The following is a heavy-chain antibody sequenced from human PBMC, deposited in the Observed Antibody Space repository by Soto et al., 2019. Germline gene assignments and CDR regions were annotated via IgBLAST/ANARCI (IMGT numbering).Heavy chain of an antibody. D-gene: IGHD1-26*01. J-gene: IGHJ4*02. CDR3: AKDSGLGRGGTFDY. CDR2: ISYDGSNK. V-gene: IGHV3-30*18. Sequence: QVQLVESGGGVVQPGRSLRLSCAASGFTFSSYGMHWVRQAPGKGLEWVAVISYDGSNKYYADSVKGRFTISRDNSKNTLYLQMNSLRAEDTAVYYCAKDSGLGRGGTFDYWGQGTLVTVSS. CDR1: GFTFSSYG.